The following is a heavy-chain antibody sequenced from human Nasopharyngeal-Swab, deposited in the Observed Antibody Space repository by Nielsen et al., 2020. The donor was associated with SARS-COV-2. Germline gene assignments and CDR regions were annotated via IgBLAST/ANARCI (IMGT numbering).Heavy chain of an antibody. Sequence: WIRQPPGKGLEWVSSISSSSSYIYYADSAKGRFTISRDNAKNSLYLQMNSLRAEDTAVYYCAREGAYYYDSSGYLPLDYWGQGTLVTVSS. D-gene: IGHD3-22*01. CDR3: AREGAYYYDSSGYLPLDY. J-gene: IGHJ4*02. CDR2: ISSSSSYI. V-gene: IGHV3-21*01.